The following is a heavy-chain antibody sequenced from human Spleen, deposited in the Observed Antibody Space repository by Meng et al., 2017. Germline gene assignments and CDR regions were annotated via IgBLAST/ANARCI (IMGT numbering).Heavy chain of an antibody. J-gene: IGHJ1*01. CDR2: IIPIFGTA. D-gene: IGHD6-19*01. V-gene: IGHV1-69*05. CDR1: GGTFSSYA. CDR3: AAATTQAVAEYFQH. Sequence: SVKVSCKASGGTFSSYAISWVRQAPGQGLEWMGGIIPIFGTANYAQKFQGRVTITTDESTSTAYMELSSLRSEDTAVYYCAAATTQAVAEYFQHWVQGPLATVPS.